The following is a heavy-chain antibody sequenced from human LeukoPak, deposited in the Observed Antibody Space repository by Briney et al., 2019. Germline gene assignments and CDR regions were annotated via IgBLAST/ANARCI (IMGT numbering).Heavy chain of an antibody. CDR3: AADPDGNYHYYYYGMDV. V-gene: IGHV1-58*02. Sequence: GTSVKVSCKASGFTFTSSAMQWVRQARGQRLEWIGWIVVGSGNTNYAQKFQERVTITRDMSTSTAYMELSSLRSEDTAVHYCAADPDGNYHYYYYGMDVWGQGTTVTVSS. CDR1: GFTFTSSA. J-gene: IGHJ6*02. D-gene: IGHD4-11*01. CDR2: IVVGSGNT.